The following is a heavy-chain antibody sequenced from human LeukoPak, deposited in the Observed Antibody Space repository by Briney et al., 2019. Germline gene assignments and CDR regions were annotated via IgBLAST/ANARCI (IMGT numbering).Heavy chain of an antibody. CDR2: ISGSGGST. V-gene: IGHV3-23*01. J-gene: IGHJ4*02. CDR3: AKTPDYDFWSGNFDY. CDR1: GFTFSSYA. D-gene: IGHD3-3*01. Sequence: GGSLRLSCAASGFTFSSYAMSWVRQAPGKGLEWVSAISGSGGSTYYADSVKGRSTISRDNSKNTLYLQMNSLRAEDTAVYYCAKTPDYDFWSGNFDYWGQGTLVTVSS.